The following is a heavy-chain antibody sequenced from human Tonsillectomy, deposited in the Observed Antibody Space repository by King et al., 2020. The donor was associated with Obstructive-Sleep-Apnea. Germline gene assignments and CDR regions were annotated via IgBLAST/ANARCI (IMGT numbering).Heavy chain of an antibody. CDR2: IYYSEST. Sequence: QLQESGPGLVKPSETLSLTCTVSGGFISSSSYYWGCIRQPPGKGLAWIGSIYYSESTYYNPSLKSRVTISVDTSKNQLSLKLSYVTAADTAVYYCAGGTRSGYYEFYFDYWGQGTLVTVSS. J-gene: IGHJ4*02. D-gene: IGHD3-22*01. CDR1: GGFISSSSYY. CDR3: AGGTRSGYYEFYFDY. V-gene: IGHV4-39*07.